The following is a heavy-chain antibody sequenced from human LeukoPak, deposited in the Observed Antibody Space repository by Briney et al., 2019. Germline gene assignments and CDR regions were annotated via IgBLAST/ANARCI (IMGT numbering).Heavy chain of an antibody. CDR1: GYTFTSYY. V-gene: IGHV1-46*01. Sequence: ASVKVSCKASGYTFTSYYMHWVRQAPGQGLEWMGIINPSGGSTSYAQKFQGRVTMTRDTSTSTVYMEPSSLRSEDTAVYYCARDGGGYDSDYWGQGTLVTVSS. J-gene: IGHJ4*02. CDR2: INPSGGST. D-gene: IGHD5-12*01. CDR3: ARDGGGYDSDY.